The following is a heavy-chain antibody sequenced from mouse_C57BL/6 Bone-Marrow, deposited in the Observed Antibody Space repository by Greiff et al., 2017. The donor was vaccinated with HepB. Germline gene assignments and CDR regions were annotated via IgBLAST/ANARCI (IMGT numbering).Heavy chain of an antibody. Sequence: VQRVESGPGLVQPSQSLSITCTVSGFSLTSYGVHWVRQSPGKGLEWLGVIWSGGSTDYNAAFISRLSISKDKSKSQVFFKMNSLQADDTAIYYCARKGGYLYAMDYWGQGTSVTVSS. CDR2: IWSGGST. CDR1: GFSLTSYG. CDR3: ARKGGYLYAMDY. J-gene: IGHJ4*01. V-gene: IGHV2-2*01. D-gene: IGHD2-2*01.